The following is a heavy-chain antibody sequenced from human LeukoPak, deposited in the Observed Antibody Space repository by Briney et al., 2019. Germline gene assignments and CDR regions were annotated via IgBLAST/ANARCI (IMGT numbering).Heavy chain of an antibody. V-gene: IGHV4-39*01. J-gene: IGHJ4*02. CDR2: IYYSGST. CDR3: ARHRGSSSLFDY. D-gene: IGHD6-6*01. CDR1: GGSISSSSYY. Sequence: SESLSLTCTVSGGSISSSSYYWGWIRQPPGKGLEWIGSIYYSGSTYYNPSLKSRVTISVGTSKNQFSLKLSSVTAADTAVYYCARHRGSSSLFDYWGQGTLVTVSS.